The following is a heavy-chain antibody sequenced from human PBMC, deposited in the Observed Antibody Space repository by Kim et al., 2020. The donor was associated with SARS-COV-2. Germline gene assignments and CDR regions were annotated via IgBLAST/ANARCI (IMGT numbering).Heavy chain of an antibody. CDR3: ARDRGYGDDTFDY. V-gene: IGHV1-18*01. Sequence: YAQNLQGRVTLNTDTSTSTAFLELRSLRSDDTAVYFCARDRGYGDDTFDYWGQGTLVTVSS. D-gene: IGHD4-17*01. J-gene: IGHJ4*02.